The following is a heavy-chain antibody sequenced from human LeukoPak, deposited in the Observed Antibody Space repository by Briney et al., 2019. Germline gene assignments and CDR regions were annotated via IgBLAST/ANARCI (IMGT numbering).Heavy chain of an antibody. Sequence: GGSLRLSCAASGSAVSVFWMHWVRQAPGKGLVWVSHINSDGSTTNYADSVKGRFTISRDNSKNTLYLQMNSLRAEDTAVYYCARDGTGSNSGWYIHWGQGALVTVSS. D-gene: IGHD6-19*01. CDR3: ARDGTGSNSGWYIH. J-gene: IGHJ4*02. V-gene: IGHV3-74*01. CDR1: GSAVSVFW. CDR2: INSDGSTT.